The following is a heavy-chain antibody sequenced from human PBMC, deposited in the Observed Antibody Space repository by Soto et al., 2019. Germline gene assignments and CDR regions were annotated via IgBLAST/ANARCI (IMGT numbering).Heavy chain of an antibody. CDR3: AKVEMATILVGDAFDI. Sequence: GGSLRLSCAASGFTFSSYAMSWVRQAPGKGLEWVSAISGSGGSTYYADSVKGRFTISRDNSKNTLYLQMNSLRAEDTAVYYCAKVEMATILVGDAFDIWGQGTMVTVSS. V-gene: IGHV3-23*01. CDR1: GFTFSSYA. CDR2: ISGSGGST. J-gene: IGHJ3*02. D-gene: IGHD5-12*01.